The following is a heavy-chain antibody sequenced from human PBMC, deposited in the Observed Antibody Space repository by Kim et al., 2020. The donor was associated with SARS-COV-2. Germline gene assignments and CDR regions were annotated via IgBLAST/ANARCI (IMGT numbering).Heavy chain of an antibody. D-gene: IGHD6-19*01. Sequence: GGSLRLSCAASGFTFSSYAMHWVLQAPGKGLEWVAVISCDGSNKYYADSVKGRFTISRDNSKNTLYLQMNSLRAEDTAVYYCARAVAGTYYYGMDVWGQGTTVTVSS. CDR2: ISCDGSNK. V-gene: IGHV3-30-3*01. CDR3: ARAVAGTYYYGMDV. J-gene: IGHJ6*02. CDR1: GFTFSSYA.